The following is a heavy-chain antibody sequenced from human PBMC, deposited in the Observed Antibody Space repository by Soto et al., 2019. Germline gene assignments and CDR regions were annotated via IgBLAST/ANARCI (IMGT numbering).Heavy chain of an antibody. CDR1: GFTFSSYW. J-gene: IGHJ3*02. CDR2: ISSSGAGT. D-gene: IGHD2-15*01. Sequence: GSSLRLSCAASGFTFSSYWMSWVLQAPGKGLEWVSAISSSGAGTYYADSVKGLFTISRDNSKNTLFLQMNSLRAEDTAVYYCAKDKGGSTTTGHWNAFDIWGQGTMVTVSS. CDR3: AKDKGGSTTTGHWNAFDI. V-gene: IGHV3-23*01.